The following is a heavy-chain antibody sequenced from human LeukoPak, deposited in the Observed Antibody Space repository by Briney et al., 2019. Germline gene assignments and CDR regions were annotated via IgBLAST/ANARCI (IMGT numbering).Heavy chain of an antibody. J-gene: IGHJ4*02. V-gene: IGHV4-34*01. CDR3: ARVASPFPFDY. CDR2: INHSGST. Sequence: PSETLSLTCAVYGGSFSGYYWSWIRQPPGKGLEWIGEINHSGSTNYNPSLKSRVTISVDTSKNQFSLKLSSVTAADTAVYYCARVASPFPFDYWGQGTLVTVSS. CDR1: GGSFSGYY. D-gene: IGHD2/OR15-2a*01.